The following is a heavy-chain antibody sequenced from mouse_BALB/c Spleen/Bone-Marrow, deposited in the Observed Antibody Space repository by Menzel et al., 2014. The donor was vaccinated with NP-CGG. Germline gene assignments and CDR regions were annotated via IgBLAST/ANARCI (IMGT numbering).Heavy chain of an antibody. Sequence: QVQLQQSGAELMKPGASVKISCKATGYTFSSYLIEWVKQRPGHGLEWIGVILPGSGSTNYNEKFKGKATFTADTSSNTAYMQLSSLTSEDSAVYYCARLDGYFDYWGQGTTLTVSS. CDR1: GYTFSSYL. V-gene: IGHV1-9*01. D-gene: IGHD2-3*01. CDR2: ILPGSGST. J-gene: IGHJ2*01. CDR3: ARLDGYFDY.